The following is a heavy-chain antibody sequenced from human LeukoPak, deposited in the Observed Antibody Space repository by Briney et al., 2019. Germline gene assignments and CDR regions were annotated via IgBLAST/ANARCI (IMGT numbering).Heavy chain of an antibody. D-gene: IGHD2-2*01. J-gene: IGHJ4*02. CDR3: AKGEGDSIYCSTTN. CDR1: GFTFSSYW. CDR2: INSDGSST. Sequence: GGSLRLSCAASGFTFSSYWMHWVRQAPGKGLVWVSRINSDGSSTSYADSVKGRFTISRDNAKNTLYLQMNSLRAEDTAVYYCAKGEGDSIYCSTTNWGQGTLVTVSS. V-gene: IGHV3-74*01.